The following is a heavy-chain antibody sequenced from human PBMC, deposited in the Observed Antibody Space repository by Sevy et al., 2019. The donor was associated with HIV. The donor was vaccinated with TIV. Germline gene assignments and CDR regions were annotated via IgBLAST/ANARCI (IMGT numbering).Heavy chain of an antibody. D-gene: IGHD3-22*01. J-gene: IGHJ6*02. CDR2: IYPGDSDT. CDR1: GYTFSNYW. V-gene: IGHV5-51*01. CDR3: ARRGYYDSSGYYTYGMDV. Sequence: GESLKISCKGFGYTFSNYWIGWVRQMPGKGLEWMGIIYPGDSDTRYSPSFQGQVTISSDKSISTAYLQWSSLKASDTAMYYCARRGYYDSSGYYTYGMDVWGQGTTVTVSS.